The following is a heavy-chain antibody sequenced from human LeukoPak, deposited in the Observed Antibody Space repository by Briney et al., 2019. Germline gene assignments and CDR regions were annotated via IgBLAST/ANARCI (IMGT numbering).Heavy chain of an antibody. J-gene: IGHJ5*02. CDR2: IYWDDEK. CDR1: GFSLSTGGVG. V-gene: IGHV2-5*02. D-gene: IGHD3-10*01. Sequence: SGPALVKPTQTLTLTCTFSGFSLSTGGVGVGWIRQPPGKALHWLALIYWDDEKYYSPSLKSRLSISRDTSRNQVVLTMTNMDPLDTATYFCAHSYYFGSRSYYNVWFAPWGLGTLVTVSS. CDR3: AHSYYFGSRSYYNVWFAP.